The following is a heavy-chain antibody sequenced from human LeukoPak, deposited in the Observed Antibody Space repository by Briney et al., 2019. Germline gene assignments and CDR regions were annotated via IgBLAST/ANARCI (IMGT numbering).Heavy chain of an antibody. CDR2: IYYSGST. CDR1: GGSISSGGYY. CDR3: ASSTVTTRYPHVYNDY. D-gene: IGHD4-17*01. J-gene: IGHJ4*02. V-gene: IGHV4-31*03. Sequence: SETLSLTCTVPGGSISSGGYYWSWIRQHPGKGLEWIGYIYYSGSTYYNPSLKSRVTISVDTPKNQFSLKLSSVTAADTAVYYCASSTVTTRYPHVYNDYWGQGTLVTVSS.